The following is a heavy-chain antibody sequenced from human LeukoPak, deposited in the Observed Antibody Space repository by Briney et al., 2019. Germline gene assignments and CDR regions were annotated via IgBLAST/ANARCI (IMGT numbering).Heavy chain of an antibody. D-gene: IGHD6-19*01. J-gene: IGHJ3*02. V-gene: IGHV1-3*01. CDR2: INAGNGDT. CDR3: ARVYSSGWYGGAFDI. CDR1: GYTFTIWV. Sequence: ASVKVSCKAPGYTFTIWVLNWVCQAPGQRLEWMGWINAGNGDTKYSQKFQGRVTITRDTSASTVYMELSSLRSEDTAVYYCARVYSSGWYGGAFDIWGQGTMVIVSS.